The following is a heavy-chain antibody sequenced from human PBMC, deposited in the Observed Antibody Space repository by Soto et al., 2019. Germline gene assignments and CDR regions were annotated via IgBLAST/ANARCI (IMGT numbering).Heavy chain of an antibody. CDR3: AKHLAYTPSDGMDV. V-gene: IGHV3-30*18. D-gene: IGHD2-21*01. Sequence: PGGSLRLSCAASGFTFRSFGMHWVRQAPGKGLEWVALISYDGSDEYYADSVKGRFTVSRDNSKNTLYLQMNSLQVEDTAIYYCAKHLAYTPSDGMDVWGQGTTVTVSS. J-gene: IGHJ6*02. CDR2: ISYDGSDE. CDR1: GFTFRSFG.